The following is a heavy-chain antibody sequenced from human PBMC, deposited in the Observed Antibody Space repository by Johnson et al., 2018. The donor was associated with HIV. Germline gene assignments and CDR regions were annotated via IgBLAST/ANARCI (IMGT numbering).Heavy chain of an antibody. CDR3: TTPRPNWGWNAFDI. D-gene: IGHD7-27*01. CDR1: GFTFSNAW. CDR2: IKSKTEGGTT. Sequence: EKLVESGGRLVKPGGSLRLSCAASGFTFSNAWMSWVRQAPGKGLEWVGRIKSKTEGGTTDYAAPVKGRFTISRDDSKNTLYLQMNSLKTEDTAVYYCTTPRPNWGWNAFDIWGQGTMVTVSS. V-gene: IGHV3-15*01. J-gene: IGHJ3*02.